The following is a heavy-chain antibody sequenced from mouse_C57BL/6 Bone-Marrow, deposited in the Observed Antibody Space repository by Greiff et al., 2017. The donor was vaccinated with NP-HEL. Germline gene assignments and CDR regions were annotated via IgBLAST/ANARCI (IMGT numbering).Heavy chain of an antibody. J-gene: IGHJ4*01. Sequence: QVQLQQPGAELVKPGASVKMSCKASGYTFTSYWITWVKQRPGQGLEWIGDIYPGSGSTNYNETFKSKATLTVDTSSSTAYMQLSSLTSEDSAVYYCARTTMSTTRRVRYAMDYWGQGTSVTVSS. CDR2: IYPGSGST. V-gene: IGHV1-55*01. CDR3: ARTTMSTTRRVRYAMDY. CDR1: GYTFTSYW. D-gene: IGHD2-4*01.